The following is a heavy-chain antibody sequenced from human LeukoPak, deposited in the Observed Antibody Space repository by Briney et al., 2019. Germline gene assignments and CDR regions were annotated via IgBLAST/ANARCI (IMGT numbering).Heavy chain of an antibody. D-gene: IGHD2-21*02. J-gene: IGHJ4*02. CDR3: ARTPYGIVVVTAID. V-gene: IGHV4-39*07. CDR2: IYYSGST. Sequence: PSETLSLTCTVSGGSISSSSYYWGWIRQPPGKGLEWIGSIYYSGSTYYNPSLKSRVTISVDTSKNQFSLKLSSVTAADTAVYYCARTPYGIVVVTAIDWGQGTLVTVSS. CDR1: GGSISSSSYY.